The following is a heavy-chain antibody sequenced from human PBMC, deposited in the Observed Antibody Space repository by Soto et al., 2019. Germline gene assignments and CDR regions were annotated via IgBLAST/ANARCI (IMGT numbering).Heavy chain of an antibody. D-gene: IGHD6-19*01. V-gene: IGHV3-23*01. J-gene: IGHJ6*02. CDR1: GFTFSSYA. Sequence: PGGSLTLSCAASGFTFSSYAMSWVRQAPGKGLEWVSAISGSGGSTYYADSVKGRFTISRDNSKNTLYLQMNSLRAEDTAVYYCANTIAVAGYYYYGMDVWGQGTTVTVSS. CDR3: ANTIAVAGYYYYGMDV. CDR2: ISGSGGST.